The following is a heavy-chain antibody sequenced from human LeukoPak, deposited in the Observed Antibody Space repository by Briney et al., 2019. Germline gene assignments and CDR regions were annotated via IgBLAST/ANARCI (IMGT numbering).Heavy chain of an antibody. Sequence: GGSLRLSCAASGFTFSTRWMSWVRQAPGKGLEWVSAISGSGGSTYYADSAKGRFTISRDNSKNTLYLQMNSLRAEDTAVYYCAKWMRGDGYNYYNYWGQGTLVTVSS. CDR1: GFTFSTRW. CDR2: ISGSGGST. D-gene: IGHD5-24*01. J-gene: IGHJ4*02. V-gene: IGHV3-23*01. CDR3: AKWMRGDGYNYYNY.